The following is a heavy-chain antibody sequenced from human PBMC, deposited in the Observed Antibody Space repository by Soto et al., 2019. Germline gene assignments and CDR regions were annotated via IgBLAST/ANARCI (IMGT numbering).Heavy chain of an antibody. CDR3: AGTHGYHIPY. Sequence: PGEALKSSGKGSGCSVVSYWIGCVRQMPGKGLEWMGIIYPGDSDTRYSPSFQGQVTISADKSITTVYLQWSSLKASDTAMYYCAGTHGYHIPYWGQGTFVTVSS. D-gene: IGHD5-12*01. J-gene: IGHJ1*01. CDR2: IYPGDSDT. CDR1: GCSVVSYW. V-gene: IGHV5-51*01.